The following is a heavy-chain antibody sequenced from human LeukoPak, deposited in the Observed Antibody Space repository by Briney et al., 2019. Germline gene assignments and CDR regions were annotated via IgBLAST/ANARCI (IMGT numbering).Heavy chain of an antibody. Sequence: ASVKVSCKASGYTFTGYYMHWVRQAPGQGLEWMGWINPNSGGTNYAQKFQGRVTMTRDTSISTAYMELSRLRSDDTAMYYCASLLVGATSEFGDYWGQGTLVTVSS. J-gene: IGHJ4*02. CDR2: INPNSGGT. D-gene: IGHD1-26*01. CDR3: ASLLVGATSEFGDY. V-gene: IGHV1-2*02. CDR1: GYTFTGYY.